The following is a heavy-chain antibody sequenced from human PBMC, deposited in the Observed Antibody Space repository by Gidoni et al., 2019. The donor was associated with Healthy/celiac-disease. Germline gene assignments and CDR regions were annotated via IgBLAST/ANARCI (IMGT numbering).Heavy chain of an antibody. CDR1: GFTVSSNY. D-gene: IGHD5-18*01. J-gene: IGHJ4*02. Sequence: EVQLVESGGGLVQPGGSLRRSCAASGFTVSSNYMSWVRQAPGKGLEWVSVIYSGGSTYYADSVKGRFTISRDNSKNTLYLQMNSLRAEDTAVYYCARVRYSYGWAFDYWGQGTLVTVSS. CDR2: IYSGGST. CDR3: ARVRYSYGWAFDY. V-gene: IGHV3-66*01.